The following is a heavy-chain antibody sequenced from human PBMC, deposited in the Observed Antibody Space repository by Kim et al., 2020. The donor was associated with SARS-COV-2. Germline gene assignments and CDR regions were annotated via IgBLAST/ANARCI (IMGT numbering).Heavy chain of an antibody. D-gene: IGHD2-2*01. CDR1: GFTFSSYG. J-gene: IGHJ5*02. CDR2: IWYDGSNK. CDR3: AKDLVVPAENWFDP. V-gene: IGHV3-33*06. Sequence: GGSLRLSCAASGFTFSSYGMHWVRQAPGKGLEWVAVIWYDGSNKYYADSVKGRFTISRDNSKNTLYLQMNSLRAEDTAVYYCAKDLVVPAENWFDPWGQGTLVTVSS.